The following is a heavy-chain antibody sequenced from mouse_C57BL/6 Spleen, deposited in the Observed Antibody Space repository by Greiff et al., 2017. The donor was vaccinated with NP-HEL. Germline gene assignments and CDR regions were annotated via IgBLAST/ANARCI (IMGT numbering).Heavy chain of an antibody. CDR1: GYTFTSYW. CDR2: IDPSDSYT. V-gene: IGHV1-59*01. D-gene: IGHD1-1*01. CDR3: ARTTTVVTGDFEV. J-gene: IGHJ1*03. Sequence: QVQLQQPGAELVRPGTSVKLSCKASGYTFTSYWMHWVKQRPGQGLEWIGVIDPSDSYTNYNQKFKGKATLTVDTSSSTAYMQLSSLTSEDSAVYYCARTTTVVTGDFEVWGTGTTVTVSS.